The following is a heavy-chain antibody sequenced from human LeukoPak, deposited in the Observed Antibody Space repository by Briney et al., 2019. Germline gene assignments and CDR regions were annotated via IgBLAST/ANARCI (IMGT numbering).Heavy chain of an antibody. V-gene: IGHV4-34*01. CDR3: ARGYSSSWRLIDY. J-gene: IGHJ4*02. D-gene: IGHD6-13*01. CDR1: GGSFSGYY. CDR2: INHSGST. Sequence: SETLSLTCAVYGGSFSGYYWSWIRQPPGKGLEWIGEINHSGSTNYNPSLKSRVTISVDTSKNQFSLKLSSVTAADTAVYYCARGYSSSWRLIDYWGQRTLVTVSS.